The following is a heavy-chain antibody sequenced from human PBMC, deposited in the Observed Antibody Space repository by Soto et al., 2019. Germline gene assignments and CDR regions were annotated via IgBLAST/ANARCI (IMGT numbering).Heavy chain of an antibody. J-gene: IGHJ6*02. Sequence: GSLRLSCAASGFTFSDYYIIWIRQAPGKGLKWVSYISSSSSYTNYADSVKGRFTISRDNAKNSLYLQMNSLRADDTAVYYCARVRALAADGMDVWGQGTTVTVSS. CDR2: ISSSSSYT. D-gene: IGHD6-19*01. CDR3: ARVRALAADGMDV. V-gene: IGHV3-11*05. CDR1: GFTFSDYY.